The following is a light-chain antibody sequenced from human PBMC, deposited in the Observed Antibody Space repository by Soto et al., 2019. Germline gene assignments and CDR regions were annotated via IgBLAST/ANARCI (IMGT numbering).Light chain of an antibody. Sequence: QSALTQPPSVSGAPGQRVTISCTGSNSNIGAGYDVHWYQQLPGTAPKLLIYGNSNRPSGVPDRFSDSKSATSASRAITGLQAEDEADYYRQSYDSSLSGYVFGTGTKLPVL. V-gene: IGLV1-40*01. CDR3: QSYDSSLSGYV. J-gene: IGLJ1*01. CDR1: NSNIGAGYD. CDR2: GNS.